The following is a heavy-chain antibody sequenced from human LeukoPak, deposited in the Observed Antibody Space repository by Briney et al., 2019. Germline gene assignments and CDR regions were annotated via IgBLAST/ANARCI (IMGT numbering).Heavy chain of an antibody. CDR2: IFNSGTT. CDR1: GYSIRSGYY. J-gene: IGHJ5*02. CDR3: ARDVGIAAAVSYNWFDP. V-gene: IGHV4-38-2*02. Sequence: SETLSLTCTVSGYSIRSGYYWGWVRQSPGKGLEWIGSIFNSGTTYYNPSLMRRVTISTDTSKNKFSLRLSSVTAADTAVYYCARDVGIAAAVSYNWFDPWGQGTLVTVSS. D-gene: IGHD6-13*01.